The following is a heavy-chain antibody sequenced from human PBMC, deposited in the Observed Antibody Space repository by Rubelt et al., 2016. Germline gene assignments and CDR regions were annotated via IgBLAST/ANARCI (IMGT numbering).Heavy chain of an antibody. J-gene: IGHJ4*02. CDR2: IYWDDDK. CDR3: AHRMMIRGGPFDV. D-gene: IGHD3-10*01. CDR1: GFSLTANGAA. Sequence: QITLTESGPALVKPTQTLTLTCTWSGFSLTANGAAVGWIRQSPGKALEWLALIYWDDDKRYSPSLKSRLTHTKDASNNQVVLTMKTLDPVDTATYYCAHRMMIRGGPFDVWGQGALVTVSS. V-gene: IGHV2-5*02.